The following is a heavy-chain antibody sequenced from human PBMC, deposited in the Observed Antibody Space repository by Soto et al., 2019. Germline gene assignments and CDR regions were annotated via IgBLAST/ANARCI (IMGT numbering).Heavy chain of an antibody. CDR3: ARAMRAQYCSGGGCERYYFDY. D-gene: IGHD2-15*01. J-gene: IGHJ4*02. Sequence: PSETLSLTCTVSGGSISRYYWSWIRQPPGKGLEGIGYIYYSGSTNYNPSLKSRVTISVDTSKNQFSLKLSSVTAADTAVYYCARAMRAQYCSGGGCERYYFDYWGQGTLVTVSS. V-gene: IGHV4-59*01. CDR2: IYYSGST. CDR1: GGSISRYY.